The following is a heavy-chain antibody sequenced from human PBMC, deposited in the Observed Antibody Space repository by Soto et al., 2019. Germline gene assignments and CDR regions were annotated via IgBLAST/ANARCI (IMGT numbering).Heavy chain of an antibody. D-gene: IGHD1-26*01. Sequence: SETLLTCTVSGGSISSYYWSWIRQPAGKGLEWIGRIYSSGSTNYNPSFKSRVTMSVDTSNNQFSLKLSSVTAADTAVYYCARSGGSFNFDYWGQGTLVTVSS. CDR3: ARSGGSFNFDY. CDR2: IYSSGST. CDR1: GGSISSYY. V-gene: IGHV4-4*07. J-gene: IGHJ4*02.